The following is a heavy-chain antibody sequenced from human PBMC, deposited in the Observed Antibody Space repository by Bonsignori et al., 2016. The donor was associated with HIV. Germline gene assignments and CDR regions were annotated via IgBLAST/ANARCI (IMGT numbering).Heavy chain of an antibody. CDR3: VERGVGKLGPH. CDR1: GGTFNAFA. Sequence: QVQLVQSGAEVKTPGSSVQVACKFSGGTFNAFAFCWVRQAPGQGLEWMGGINPIFHTTDYAQKFQDRVAISADESTNTVHLHLSRLTGEDTAIYYCVERGVGKLGPHWGQGTLVTVSS. V-gene: IGHV1-69*01. J-gene: IGHJ4*02. D-gene: IGHD3-16*01. CDR2: INPIFHTT.